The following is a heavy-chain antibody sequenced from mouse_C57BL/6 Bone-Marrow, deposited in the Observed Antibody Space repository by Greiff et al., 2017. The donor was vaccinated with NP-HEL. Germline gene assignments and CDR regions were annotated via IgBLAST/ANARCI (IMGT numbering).Heavy chain of an antibody. V-gene: IGHV1-72*01. CDR2: IDPNSGGT. J-gene: IGHJ4*01. CDR1: GYTFTSYW. Sequence: QVQLQQPGAELVKPGASVKLSCKASGYTFTSYWMHWVKQRPGRGLEWIGRIDPNSGGTKYNEKFKSKATLTVDKPSSTAYMQLSSLTSEDSAVYYCARGWEIYYGNYDAMDYWGQGTSVTVSS. D-gene: IGHD2-1*01. CDR3: ARGWEIYYGNYDAMDY.